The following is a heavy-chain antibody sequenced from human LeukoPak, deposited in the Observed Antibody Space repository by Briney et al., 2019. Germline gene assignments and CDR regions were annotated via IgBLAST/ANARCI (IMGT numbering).Heavy chain of an antibody. V-gene: IGHV1-46*01. CDR1: GYTFTSYY. J-gene: IGHJ3*02. CDR2: INPSGGST. D-gene: IGHD2-15*01. Sequence: ASVKVSCKASGYTFTSYYMHWVRHAHGQGIEWMGLINPSGGSTSYAQKFQGRVTMTRDTSTSTVYMELSSLRSEDTAVYYCARTARVDDAFDIWGQGTMVTVSS. CDR3: ARTARVDDAFDI.